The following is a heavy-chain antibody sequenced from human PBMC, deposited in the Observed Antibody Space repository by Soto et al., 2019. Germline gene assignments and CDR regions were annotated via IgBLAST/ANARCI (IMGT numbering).Heavy chain of an antibody. V-gene: IGHV1-8*01. Sequence: QVQLVQSGAELKKPADSVKVSCKASGYTFISYDINWVRQATGQGLEWMGWMNPNSGNTCYAQKFQGTGTRTRNTSIRTPYTELTRPRSEEPAVCYCARVAAAPGNDCWGSGTLVTVPS. J-gene: IGHJ4*02. D-gene: IGHD2-15*01. CDR1: GYTFISYD. CDR2: MNPNSGNT. CDR3: ARVAAAPGNDC.